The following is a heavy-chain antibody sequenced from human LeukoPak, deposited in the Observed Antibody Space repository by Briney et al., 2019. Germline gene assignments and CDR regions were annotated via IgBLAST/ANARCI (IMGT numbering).Heavy chain of an antibody. CDR2: IYFSGGT. CDR3: ARQLRRWHLDY. D-gene: IGHD4-23*01. CDR1: GGSISSGDYY. Sequence: SETLSLTCTVSGGSISSGDYYWGWIRQPPGKGLEWIGSIYFSGGTYYNPSLRSRVTISVDTSKNQFSLKLSSVTAADTAMYYCARQLRRWHLDYWGQGTLVTVSS. J-gene: IGHJ4*02. V-gene: IGHV4-39*01.